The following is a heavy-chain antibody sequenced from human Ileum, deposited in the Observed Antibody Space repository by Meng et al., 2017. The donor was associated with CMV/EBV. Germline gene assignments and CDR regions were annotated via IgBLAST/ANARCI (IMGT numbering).Heavy chain of an antibody. J-gene: IGHJ4*02. V-gene: IGHV4-39*07. CDR1: GDPISSGSHS. CDR2: MYFSGIA. CDR3: ARDLTNKWFYY. Sequence: QMQLTDSGPGLLQPTETLSLACTASGDPISSGSHSCAWFRRPPRKRLEWIGSMYFSGIADYNPSLKSRVTISLHATQKQFSLRLTSVTAAESAVYFCARDLTNKWFYYWGQGTLVTVSS. D-gene: IGHD1-26*01.